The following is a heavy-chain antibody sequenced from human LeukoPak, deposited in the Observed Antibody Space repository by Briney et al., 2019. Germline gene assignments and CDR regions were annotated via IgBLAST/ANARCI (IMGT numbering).Heavy chain of an antibody. CDR1: GYTFTSYG. Sequence: VASVKVSCKASGYTFTSYGISWVRQAPGQGLEWMGWISAYNGNTNYAQKLQGRVTMTTDTPTSTAYMELRSLRSDDTAVYYCARYVGYSSGYYPLDYWGQGTLVTVSS. CDR3: ARYVGYSSGYYPLDY. J-gene: IGHJ4*02. CDR2: ISAYNGNT. D-gene: IGHD3-22*01. V-gene: IGHV1-18*01.